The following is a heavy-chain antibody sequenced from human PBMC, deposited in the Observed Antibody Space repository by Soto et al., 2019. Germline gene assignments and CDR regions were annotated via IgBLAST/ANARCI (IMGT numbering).Heavy chain of an antibody. CDR2: IYYSGST. Sequence: PSETLSLTCTVSGGSTSSYYWSWIRQPPGKGLEWIGYIYYSGSTNYNPSLKSRVTISVDTSKNQFSLKLSSVTAADTAVYYCERAPGTTSRTCSFDPWGQGTLVTVSS. V-gene: IGHV4-59*01. J-gene: IGHJ5*02. CDR3: ERAPGTTSRTCSFDP. CDR1: GGSTSSYY. D-gene: IGHD1-1*01.